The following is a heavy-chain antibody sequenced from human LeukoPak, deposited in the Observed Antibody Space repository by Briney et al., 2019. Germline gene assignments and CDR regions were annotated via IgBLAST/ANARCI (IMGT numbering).Heavy chain of an antibody. Sequence: GGSLRLSCAASGFTFSSFAMTWVRQAPGKRLEWVSLMSASGSPTYYADSVKGRFTISRDNSKNTLFLQMISLRADDTAVYYCVKSSGTYYQGDYYCGMDVWGQGTTVTASS. CDR1: GFTFSSFA. J-gene: IGHJ6*02. CDR2: MSASGSPT. CDR3: VKSSGTYYQGDYYCGMDV. V-gene: IGHV3-23*01. D-gene: IGHD3-10*01.